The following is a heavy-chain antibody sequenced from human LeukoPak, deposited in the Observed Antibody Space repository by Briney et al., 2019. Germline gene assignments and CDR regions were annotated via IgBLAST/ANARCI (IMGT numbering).Heavy chain of an antibody. CDR2: MNPNSGIT. V-gene: IGHV1-8*01. D-gene: IGHD3-16*01. CDR3: ARVPRELGGY. Sequence: ASVKVSCKASGYTFTNYDINRVRQATGQGLEWMGYMNPNSGITTYAQKFQGRVTMTRNTSISTAYMELSSLRSEDTAVYYCARVPRELGGYWGQGTLVTVSS. J-gene: IGHJ4*02. CDR1: GYTFTNYD.